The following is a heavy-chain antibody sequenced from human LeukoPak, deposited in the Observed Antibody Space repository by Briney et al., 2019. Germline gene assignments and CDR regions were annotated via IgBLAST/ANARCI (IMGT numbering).Heavy chain of an antibody. CDR1: GYTFTGYY. J-gene: IGHJ6*02. Sequence: ASVKVSCKASGYTFTGYYMHWVRQAPGQGLEWVGWINPNSGGTNYAQKFQGRVTMTRDTSISTAYMELSRLRSDDTAVYYCARDRPITTPYYYYYGMDVWGQGTTVTVSS. V-gene: IGHV1-2*02. CDR3: ARDRPITTPYYYYYGMDV. CDR2: INPNSGGT. D-gene: IGHD3-3*01.